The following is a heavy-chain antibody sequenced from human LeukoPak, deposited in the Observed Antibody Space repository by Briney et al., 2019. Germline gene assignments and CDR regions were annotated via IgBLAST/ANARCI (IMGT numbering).Heavy chain of an antibody. D-gene: IGHD3-22*01. J-gene: IGHJ4*02. CDR1: GCTFSSYA. Sequence: GASVKVSCKASGCTFSSYAISWVRQAPGQGLGWMGGIIPIFGTANYAQKFQGRVTITADKSTSTAYMELSSLRAEDTAVYYCARELSLRDSSAYYGFDYWGQGTLVTVSS. CDR2: IIPIFGTA. V-gene: IGHV1-69*06. CDR3: ARELSLRDSSAYYGFDY.